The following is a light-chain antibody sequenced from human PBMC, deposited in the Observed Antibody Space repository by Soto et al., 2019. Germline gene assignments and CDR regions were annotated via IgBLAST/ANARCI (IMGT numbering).Light chain of an antibody. CDR3: QQYNNWPPIT. CDR2: GAS. CDR1: QSVSYY. Sequence: EIVLTQSPGTPSLSPGERATLSCRASQSVSYYLAWYQQKPGQAPRLLIYGASTRATGIPARFSGSGSGTEFTLTISSLQSEDFAVYYCQQYNNWPPITFGQGTRLEIK. J-gene: IGKJ5*01. V-gene: IGKV3-15*01.